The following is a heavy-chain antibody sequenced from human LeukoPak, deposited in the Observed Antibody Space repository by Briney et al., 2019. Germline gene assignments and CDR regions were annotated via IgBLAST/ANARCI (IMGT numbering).Heavy chain of an antibody. D-gene: IGHD6-19*01. J-gene: IGHJ4*02. Sequence: SETLSLTCTVSGGSMKTYYWNWIRQPAGTGLEWIGRIYTSGTKTYNPSRQSRVTMSMDTSKNQVSLILNSVTAADTAMYYCARSPLSSSGWYRADYWGQGTLVTVSS. V-gene: IGHV4-4*07. CDR3: ARSPLSSSGWYRADY. CDR1: GGSMKTYY. CDR2: IYTSGTK.